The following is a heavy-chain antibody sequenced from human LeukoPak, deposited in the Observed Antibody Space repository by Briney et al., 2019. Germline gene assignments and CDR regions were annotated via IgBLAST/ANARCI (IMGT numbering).Heavy chain of an antibody. V-gene: IGHV3-23*01. D-gene: IGHD2-2*01. CDR1: GFTFSSYA. CDR3: AKGRWWDCSSTSCYRPNYFQEEYNWFDP. Sequence: GGSLRLSCAASGFTFSSYAMSWVRQAPGKGLEWVSAISGSGGSTYYADSVKGRFTISRDNSKNTLYLQMNSLRAEDTAVYYCAKGRWWDCSSTSCYRPNYFQEEYNWFDPWGQGTLVTVSS. CDR2: ISGSGGST. J-gene: IGHJ5*02.